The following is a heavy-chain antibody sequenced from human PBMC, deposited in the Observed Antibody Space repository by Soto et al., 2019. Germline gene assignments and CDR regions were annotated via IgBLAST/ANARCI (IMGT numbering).Heavy chain of an antibody. CDR3: AKYLSAGSYCSGLDA. Sequence: EMHLLESGGRLVQPGGSLRLACAASGFTFSSYAMSWVRQAPGKGLEWVTGISGGGSSSYFADSVKGPFTISRDNSKNTHYLDTHSLSADDTAAYYSAKYLSAGSYCSGLDAWGQGTMVIVSS. V-gene: IGHV3-23*01. D-gene: IGHD2-21*02. CDR2: ISGGGSSS. CDR1: GFTFSSYA. J-gene: IGHJ6*02.